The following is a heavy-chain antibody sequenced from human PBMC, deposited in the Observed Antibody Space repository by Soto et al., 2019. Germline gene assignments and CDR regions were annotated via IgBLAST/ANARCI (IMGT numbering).Heavy chain of an antibody. CDR3: AKDNQYSSSWYWFDP. J-gene: IGHJ5*02. CDR1: GFTFSSYA. D-gene: IGHD6-13*01. CDR2: ISGSGGST. Sequence: GGSLRLSCAASGFTFSSYAMSWVRQAPGKGLEWVSAISGSGGSTYYADSVKGRFTISRDNSKNTLYLQMNSLRAEDTAVYYCAKDNQYSSSWYWFDPWDQGTLVTVSS. V-gene: IGHV3-23*01.